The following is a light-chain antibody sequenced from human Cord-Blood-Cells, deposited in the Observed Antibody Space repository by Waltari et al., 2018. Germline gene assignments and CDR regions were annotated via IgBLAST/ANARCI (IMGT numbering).Light chain of an antibody. CDR3: QQYNNWPRT. J-gene: IGKJ2*01. CDR1: QSVSSN. CDR2: GAS. Sequence: EIVMTQSPATLSVSPGERATLSCRASQSVSSNLAWYQQKPGQAPRLLIYGASTRATGIPDRVSGSGSGTEFTLTISSLQSEDFAVYYCQQYNNWPRTFGQGTKLEIK. V-gene: IGKV3-15*01.